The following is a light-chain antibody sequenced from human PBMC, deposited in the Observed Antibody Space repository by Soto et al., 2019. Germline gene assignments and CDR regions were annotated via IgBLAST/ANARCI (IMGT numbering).Light chain of an antibody. CDR3: TSYTSVTIVV. CDR2: GVS. CDR1: GSDVGGYNY. V-gene: IGLV2-14*01. Sequence: QPVLTQPASVSGSPGQSIAISCTGSGSDVGGYNYVSWYQQHPGKAPKLIMYGVSHRPSGVSPRFSASRSASTASLTIYGLQHEDAADYYCTSYTSVTIVVFGGGTKLTVL. J-gene: IGLJ2*01.